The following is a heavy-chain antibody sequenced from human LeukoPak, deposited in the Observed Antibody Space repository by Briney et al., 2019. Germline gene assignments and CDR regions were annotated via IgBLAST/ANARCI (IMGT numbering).Heavy chain of an antibody. D-gene: IGHD3-3*01. V-gene: IGHV3-23*01. CDR1: GFTFSSYA. CDR2: ISGSGGST. Sequence: GGSLRLSCAASGFTFSSYAMSWVRQAPGKGLEWVSAISGSGGSTYYADSVKRRFTISSDNSKNTLYLQMNSLRAEDTAVYYCAKDLGITIFGVVQDAFDIWGQGTMVTVSS. CDR3: AKDLGITIFGVVQDAFDI. J-gene: IGHJ3*02.